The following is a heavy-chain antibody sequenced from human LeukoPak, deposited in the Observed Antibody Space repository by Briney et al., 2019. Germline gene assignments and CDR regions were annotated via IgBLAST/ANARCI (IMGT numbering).Heavy chain of an antibody. V-gene: IGHV4-31*03. CDR2: IYYSGST. CDR1: GGSISSGGYY. CDR3: AAGYSYGSGYGMDV. J-gene: IGHJ6*02. Sequence: SETLSLTCTVSGGSISSGGYYWSWIRQHPGKGLEWIGYIYYSGSTYYNPSLKSRVTISVDTSKNQFSLKLSSATAADTAVYYCAAGYSYGSGYGMDVWGQGTTVTVSS. D-gene: IGHD5-18*01.